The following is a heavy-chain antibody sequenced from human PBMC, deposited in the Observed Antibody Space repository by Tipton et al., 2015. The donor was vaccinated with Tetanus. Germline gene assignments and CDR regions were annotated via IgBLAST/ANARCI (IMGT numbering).Heavy chain of an antibody. D-gene: IGHD2/OR15-2a*01. J-gene: IGHJ4*02. CDR1: GFTLRRYG. Sequence: SLRLSCAASGFTLRRYGMHWVRQAPGKGLEWVAIIWFDGSKTYYADSVKGRFTISRDNARNSLSVHMNSLTAEDTAVYYCARLRVYCSTACYSREDYWGQGTLVTVSS. CDR2: IWFDGSKT. CDR3: ARLRVYCSTACYSREDY. V-gene: IGHV3-33*01.